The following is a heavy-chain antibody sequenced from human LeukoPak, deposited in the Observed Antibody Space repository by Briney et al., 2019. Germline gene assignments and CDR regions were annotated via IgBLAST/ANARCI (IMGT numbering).Heavy chain of an antibody. CDR2: IWYDGSNK. Sequence: GSLRLSCAASGFPFRSYGMPWVRQAPGKGLEWVAVIWYDGSNKYYADSVKGRFTISRDNSKYTLYPQMNSLRAEDTAVYYCAKDPYSGSYTLDYWGQGTLVTVSS. CDR1: GFPFRSYG. J-gene: IGHJ4*02. V-gene: IGHV3-33*06. D-gene: IGHD1-26*01. CDR3: AKDPYSGSYTLDY.